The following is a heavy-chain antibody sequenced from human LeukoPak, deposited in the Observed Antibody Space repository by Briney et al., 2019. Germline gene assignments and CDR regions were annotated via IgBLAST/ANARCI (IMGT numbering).Heavy chain of an antibody. CDR3: AKERYYYDSSGPLRRSYYYYGMDV. CDR1: GFAFSNYA. J-gene: IGHJ6*02. D-gene: IGHD3-22*01. V-gene: IGHV3-23*01. CDR2: ISGSGGST. Sequence: GGSLRLSCAASGFAFSNYAMSWVRQAPGKGLEWVSAISGSGGSTYYADSVKGRFTISRDNSKNTLYLQMDSLRAEDTAVYYCAKERYYYDSSGPLRRSYYYYGMDVWGQGTTVTVSS.